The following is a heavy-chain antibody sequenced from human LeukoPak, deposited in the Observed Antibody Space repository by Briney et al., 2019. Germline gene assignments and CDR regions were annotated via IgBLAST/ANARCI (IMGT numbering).Heavy chain of an antibody. V-gene: IGHV3-23*01. CDR2: ISGSGGST. Sequence: GGSLRLSCAASGFTFSSYGMSWVRQAPGKGLEWVSAISGSGGSTYYADSVKGRFTISRDNSKNTLYLQMNSLRAEDTAVYYCAKEGLELGYYYYYMDVWGKGTTVTVSS. D-gene: IGHD1-7*01. CDR1: GFTFSSYG. J-gene: IGHJ6*03. CDR3: AKEGLELGYYYYYMDV.